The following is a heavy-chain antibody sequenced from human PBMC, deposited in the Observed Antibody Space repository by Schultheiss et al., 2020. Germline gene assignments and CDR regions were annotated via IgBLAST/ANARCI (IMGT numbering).Heavy chain of an antibody. J-gene: IGHJ6*02. D-gene: IGHD6-13*01. CDR2: ISSSSSYI. Sequence: GGSLRLSCAASGFTFSSYSMNWVRQAPGKGLEWVSSISSSSSYIYYADSVKGRFTISRDNAKNSLYLQMNSLRAEDTAVYYCSTNQYSSSWLSGYYYYGMDVWGQGTTVTVSS. CDR3: STNQYSSSWLSGYYYYGMDV. V-gene: IGHV3-21*01. CDR1: GFTFSSYS.